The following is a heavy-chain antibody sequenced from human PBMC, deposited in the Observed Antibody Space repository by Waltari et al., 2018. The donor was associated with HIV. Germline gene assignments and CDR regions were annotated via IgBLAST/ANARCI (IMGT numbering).Heavy chain of an antibody. Sequence: GGGVVEQGASLTLSWVTFGLPFRPFGFNWVRVRPREGLEWVASLKRGSREGSYVDPVKGRFTISRDDSMNTLFLHLDKLKVEDTARYFCVRDDPGYAPIDYWGPGTLVTVSP. CDR2: LKRGSREG. CDR3: VRDDPGYAPIDY. V-gene: IGHV3-7*03. D-gene: IGHD2-2*01. J-gene: IGHJ4*02. CDR1: GLPFRPFG.